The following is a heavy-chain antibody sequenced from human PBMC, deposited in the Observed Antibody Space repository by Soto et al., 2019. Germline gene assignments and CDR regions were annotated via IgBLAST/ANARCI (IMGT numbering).Heavy chain of an antibody. V-gene: IGHV3-30*18. CDR2: ISYDGSNK. Sequence: PVGSLRLSCAASGFTFSSYGMHWVRQAPGKGLEWVAVISYDGSNKYYADSVKGRFTISRDNSKNTLYLQMNSLRAEDTAVYYCAKGFLLWELLGYYFDYWGQGTLVTSPQ. D-gene: IGHD1-26*01. J-gene: IGHJ4*02. CDR3: AKGFLLWELLGYYFDY. CDR1: GFTFSSYG.